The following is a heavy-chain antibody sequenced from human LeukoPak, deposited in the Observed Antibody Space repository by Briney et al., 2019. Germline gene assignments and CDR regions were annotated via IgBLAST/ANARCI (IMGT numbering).Heavy chain of an antibody. CDR2: INPNSGGT. J-gene: IGHJ4*02. D-gene: IGHD4-17*01. V-gene: IGHV1-2*02. Sequence: ASVKVSCKASGYTFTGYYMHWVRQAPGQGLEWMGWINPNSGGTNYAQKFQGRVTMTRDTSTSTAYMELSRLRSDDTAVYYCARSNNYGDYSMGFWGQGTLVTVSS. CDR3: ARSNNYGDYSMGF. CDR1: GYTFTGYY.